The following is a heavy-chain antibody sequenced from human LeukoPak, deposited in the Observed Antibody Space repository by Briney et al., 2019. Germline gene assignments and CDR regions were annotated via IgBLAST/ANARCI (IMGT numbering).Heavy chain of an antibody. CDR2: ISGSGGST. V-gene: IGHV3-23*01. J-gene: IGHJ4*02. D-gene: IGHD2-2*01. CDR3: AKDVPPGVVVPAATFDY. CDR1: GFTFSSYA. Sequence: GGSLRLSCAASGFTFSSYAMSWVRQAPGKGLEWVSAISGSGGSTYYADSVKGRFTISRDNSKNTLYLQMNSLRAEDTAVYYCAKDVPPGVVVPAATFDYWGQGTLVTVSS.